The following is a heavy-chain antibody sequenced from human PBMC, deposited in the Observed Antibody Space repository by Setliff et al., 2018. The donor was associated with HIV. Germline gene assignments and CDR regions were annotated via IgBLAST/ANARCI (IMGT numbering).Heavy chain of an antibody. CDR3: EKTPINPSDTSGYKTGDNALDI. V-gene: IGHV3-33*06. Sequence: GGSLRLSCAASGFTFNSYAMHWVRQAPGKGLEWVAIIWYDGSNKYYAESVKGRFTISRDNSKNTLDLQMYSLRAEDTAVYYCEKTPINPSDTSGYKTGDNALDIWGQGTMVTVSS. D-gene: IGHD3-22*01. J-gene: IGHJ3*02. CDR1: GFTFNSYA. CDR2: IWYDGSNK.